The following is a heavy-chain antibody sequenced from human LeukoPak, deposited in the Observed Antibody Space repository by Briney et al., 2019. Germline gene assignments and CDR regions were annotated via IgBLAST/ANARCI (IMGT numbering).Heavy chain of an antibody. CDR3: AKSVVVPAAMGY. D-gene: IGHD2-2*01. J-gene: IGHJ4*02. V-gene: IGHV3-21*04. CDR2: ISSSSSYI. Sequence: GGSLRLSCAASGFTFSSYSMNWVRQAPGKGLEWVSSISSSSSYIYYADSVKGRFTISRDNAKNSLYLQMNSLRAEDTAVYYCAKSVVVPAAMGYWGQGTLVTVSS. CDR1: GFTFSSYS.